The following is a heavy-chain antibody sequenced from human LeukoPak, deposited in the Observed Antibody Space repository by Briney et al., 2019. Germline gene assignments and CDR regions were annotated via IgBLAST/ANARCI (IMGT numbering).Heavy chain of an antibody. CDR2: INPNSGGT. CDR3: ARDRARAQQLVRGALYYFDY. CDR1: GYTFTGYY. J-gene: IGHJ4*02. D-gene: IGHD6-13*01. Sequence: ASVKVSCKASGYTFTGYYMHWVRQAPGQGLEWMGWINPNSGGTNYAQKFQGRVTITRDTSISTAYMELSRLRSDDTAVYYCARDRARAQQLVRGALYYFDYWGQGTLVTVSS. V-gene: IGHV1-2*02.